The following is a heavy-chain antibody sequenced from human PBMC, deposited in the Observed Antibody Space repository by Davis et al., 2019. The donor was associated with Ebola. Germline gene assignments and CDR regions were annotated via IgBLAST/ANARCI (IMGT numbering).Heavy chain of an antibody. D-gene: IGHD3-10*02. Sequence: PSETLSLTCTVSGGSISSSSYYWGWIRQPPGKGLEWIGSIYYSGSTYYNPSLKSRVTISVDTSKNQFSLKLSSVTAADTAVYYCARLSRYYVLGYWGQGTLVTVSS. CDR1: GGSISSSSYY. V-gene: IGHV4-39*01. J-gene: IGHJ4*02. CDR3: ARLSRYYVLGY. CDR2: IYYSGST.